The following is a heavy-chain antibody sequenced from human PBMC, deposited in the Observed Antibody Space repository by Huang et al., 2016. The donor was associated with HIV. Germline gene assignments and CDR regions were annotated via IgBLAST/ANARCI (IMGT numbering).Heavy chain of an antibody. Sequence: QVQLVQSGAEVKKPGASVKVSCKASGYTFTNYAINWVRQAPGQSLGWSGWISGYNGKTNYAQKVQGRVTMTKDTSTSTAYMELRSLISDDTAVYYCARERYYYDRSGYYTPVEYFHHWGQGTLVTVSS. CDR2: ISGYNGKT. CDR3: ARERYYYDRSGYYTPVEYFHH. D-gene: IGHD3-22*01. V-gene: IGHV1-18*01. J-gene: IGHJ1*01. CDR1: GYTFTNYA.